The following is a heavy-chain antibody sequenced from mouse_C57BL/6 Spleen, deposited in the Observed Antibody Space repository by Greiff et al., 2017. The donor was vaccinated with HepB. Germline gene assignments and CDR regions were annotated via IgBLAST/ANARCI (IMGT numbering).Heavy chain of an antibody. V-gene: IGHV5-4*03. CDR2: ISDGGSYT. Sequence: EVKLQESGGGLVKPGGSLKLSCAASGFTFSSYAMSWVRQTPEKRLEWVATISDGGSYTYYPDNVKGRFTISRDNAKNNLYLQMSHLKSEDTAMYYCARVLYYDWYFDVWGTGTTVTVSS. J-gene: IGHJ1*03. CDR3: ARVLYYDWYFDV. CDR1: GFTFSSYA. D-gene: IGHD2-4*01.